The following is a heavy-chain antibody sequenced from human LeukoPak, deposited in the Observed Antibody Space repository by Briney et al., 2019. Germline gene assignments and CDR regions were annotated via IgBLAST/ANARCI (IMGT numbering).Heavy chain of an antibody. V-gene: IGHV4-34*01. CDR1: GASFSGYY. CDR2: INHRGST. Sequence: PSETLSLICAVYGASFSGYYWSWVRQPPGKGLEWVGEINHRGSTNYNPSPKSRVTISVDTSENPFSLRLSSVTAADTAVYYCARGLQAAPWDYFDYCGQGTLVTASS. D-gene: IGHD6-6*01. CDR3: ARGLQAAPWDYFDY. J-gene: IGHJ4*02.